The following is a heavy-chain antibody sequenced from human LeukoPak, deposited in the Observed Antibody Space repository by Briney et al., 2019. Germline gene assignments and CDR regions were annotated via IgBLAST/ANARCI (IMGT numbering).Heavy chain of an antibody. V-gene: IGHV1-69*04. D-gene: IGHD2-2*01. Sequence: SVKVSCKASGGTFSSYTISWVRQAPGQGLEWMGRIIPILGIANYAQKLQGRVTITADKSTSTAYMELSSLRSEDTAVYYCAGDQDCSSTSCYLRSSSPNYYYYYGMDVWGQGTTVTVSS. J-gene: IGHJ6*02. CDR1: GGTFSSYT. CDR3: AGDQDCSSTSCYLRSSSPNYYYYYGMDV. CDR2: IIPILGIA.